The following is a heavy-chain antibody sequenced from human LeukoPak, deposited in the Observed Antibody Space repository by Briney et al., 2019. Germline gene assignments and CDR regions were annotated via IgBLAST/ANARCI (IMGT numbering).Heavy chain of an antibody. J-gene: IGHJ3*02. CDR3: AGHITIVRGIIIGDAFDI. D-gene: IGHD3-10*01. CDR1: GYSISSGYY. CDR2: IYHSGST. V-gene: IGHV4-38-2*02. Sequence: SETLSLTCTVSGYSISSGYYWGWIRQPPGKGLEWIGSIYHSGSTYYNPSLKSRVTISVDTSKNQFSLKLSSVTAADTAVYYCAGHITIVRGIIIGDAFDIWGQGTMVTVSS.